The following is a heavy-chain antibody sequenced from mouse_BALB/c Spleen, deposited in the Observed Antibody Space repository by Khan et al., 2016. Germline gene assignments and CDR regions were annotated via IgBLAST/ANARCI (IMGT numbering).Heavy chain of an antibody. J-gene: IGHJ3*01. CDR3: APVPAY. CDR1: GYTFTDYS. V-gene: IGHV9-2-1*01. Sequence: QIQLVQSGPELKKPGETVKISCKASGYTFTDYSIHWVKQAPGKGLKWMGWINTETGEPTYADDFKGRFAFSLETSASTAYLQINSLKNEDTATYFCAPVPAYWGQGTLVTVSA. CDR2: INTETGEP.